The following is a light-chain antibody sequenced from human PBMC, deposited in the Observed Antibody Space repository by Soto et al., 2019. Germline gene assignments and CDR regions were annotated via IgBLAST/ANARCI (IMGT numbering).Light chain of an antibody. CDR3: SSYTSINTVI. Sequence: QSALTQPASVSGSPGQSITISCTGTSSDVGGYDYVSWYQQHPGKVPKLMIYDLNNRPSGVSSRFSGSKSGNTASLTISGLQDEDEADYYCSSYTSINTVIFGGGTKVTVL. J-gene: IGLJ2*01. CDR2: DLN. CDR1: SSDVGGYDY. V-gene: IGLV2-14*03.